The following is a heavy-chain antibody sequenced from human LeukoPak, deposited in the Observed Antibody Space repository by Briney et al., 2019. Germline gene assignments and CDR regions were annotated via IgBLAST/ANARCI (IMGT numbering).Heavy chain of an antibody. Sequence: GRSLRLSCAASGFTLSSYAMHWVRQAPGKGLEWVAVISYDGSNKYYADSVKGRFTISGDNSKNTLYLQMNSLRAEDTAVYYCARDRGYCSSTSCYALYYFDYWGQGTLVTVSS. J-gene: IGHJ4*02. CDR1: GFTLSSYA. CDR3: ARDRGYCSSTSCYALYYFDY. D-gene: IGHD2-2*03. V-gene: IGHV3-30*04. CDR2: ISYDGSNK.